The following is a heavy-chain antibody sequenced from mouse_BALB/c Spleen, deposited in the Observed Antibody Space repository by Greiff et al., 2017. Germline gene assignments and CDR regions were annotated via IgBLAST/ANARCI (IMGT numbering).Heavy chain of an antibody. Sequence: DVKLVESGGGLVKPGGSLKLSCAASGFTFSDYYMYWVRQTPEKRLEWVATISDGGSYTYYPDSVKGRFTISRDNAKNNLYLQMSSLKSEDTAMYYCARGDSDYWGQGTTLTVSS. V-gene: IGHV5-4*02. CDR3: ARGDSDY. J-gene: IGHJ2*01. D-gene: IGHD2-13*01. CDR1: GFTFSDYY. CDR2: ISDGGSYT.